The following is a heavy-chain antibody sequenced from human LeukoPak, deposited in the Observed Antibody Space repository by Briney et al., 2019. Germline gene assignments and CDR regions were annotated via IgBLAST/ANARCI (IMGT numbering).Heavy chain of an antibody. CDR2: ISSGSSTL. CDR1: GFTFSSYS. CDR3: ARVEGAYYSSSWSLFFNY. V-gene: IGHV3-48*01. J-gene: IGHJ4*02. D-gene: IGHD6-13*01. Sequence: GGSLRLSCAASGFTFSSYSMNWVRQAPGKGLEWVSYISSGSSTLYYADSVKGRFTISRDNAKNSLYLQMNSLRAEDTAVYYCARVEGAYYSSSWSLFFNYWGQGALVTVSS.